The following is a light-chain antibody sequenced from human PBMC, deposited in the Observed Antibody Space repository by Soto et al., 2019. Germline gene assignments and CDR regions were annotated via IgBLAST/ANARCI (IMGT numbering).Light chain of an antibody. CDR3: QQYDNRPFT. CDR1: QDISKF. V-gene: IGKV1-33*01. J-gene: IGKJ3*01. CDR2: DAS. Sequence: DLQMTQSPSSLSASVGDRVSFTCHASQDISKFLNWYQHKPGQAPSLLIYDASKSQFGVPSRFSGSGSGTDFTFTISSLQPEDNATYYCQQYDNRPFTFGPGTKVDVK.